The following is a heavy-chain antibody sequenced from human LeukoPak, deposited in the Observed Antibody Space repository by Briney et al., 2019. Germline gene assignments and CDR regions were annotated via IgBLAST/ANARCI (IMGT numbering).Heavy chain of an antibody. Sequence: SETLSLTRAVYGGSFSGYYWSWIRQPPGKGLEWIGEINHSGSTNYNPSLKSRVTISVDTSKNQFSLKLSSVTAADTAVYYCARDNRGYYDFWSGYYPYYFDYWGQGTLVTVSS. J-gene: IGHJ4*02. CDR2: INHSGST. D-gene: IGHD3-3*01. V-gene: IGHV4-34*01. CDR3: ARDNRGYYDFWSGYYPYYFDY. CDR1: GGSFSGYY.